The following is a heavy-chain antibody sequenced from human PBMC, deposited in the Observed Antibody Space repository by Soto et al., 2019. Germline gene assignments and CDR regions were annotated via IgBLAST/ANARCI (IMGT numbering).Heavy chain of an antibody. Sequence: EVQLVESGGGLVQPGRSLRLSCAASGFTFDDYDMHWVRPAPGKGLEWVSGISWNSGSIGYADSVKGRFTISRDNAKNSLYLQMNSLRAEDTALYYCAKETGVYYDFWSGYLDPYFDYWGQGTLVTVSS. CDR1: GFTFDDYD. D-gene: IGHD3-3*01. CDR2: ISWNSGSI. J-gene: IGHJ4*02. CDR3: AKETGVYYDFWSGYLDPYFDY. V-gene: IGHV3-9*01.